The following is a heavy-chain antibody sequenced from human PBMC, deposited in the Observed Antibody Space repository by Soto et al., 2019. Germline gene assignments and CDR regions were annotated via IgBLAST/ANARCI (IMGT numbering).Heavy chain of an antibody. CDR2: IIPIFGTA. D-gene: IGHD6-6*01. V-gene: IGHV1-69*13. J-gene: IGHJ6*02. CDR3: ARGSLISSSAPRYYYYYGMDV. CDR1: GGTFSSYA. Sequence: SVKVSCKASGGTFSSYAISWVRQAPGQGLEWMGGIIPIFGTANYAQKFQGRVTITADESTSTAYMELSSLRSEDTAVYYCARGSLISSSAPRYYYYYGMDVWGQGTTVTVSS.